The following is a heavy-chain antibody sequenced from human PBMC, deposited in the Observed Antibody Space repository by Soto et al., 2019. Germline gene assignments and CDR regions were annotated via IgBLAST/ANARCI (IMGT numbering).Heavy chain of an antibody. CDR1: GFSFSRYR. CDR3: AKDRQYPRDYFHY. Sequence: PGGSLRLSCAASGFSFSRYRMSWIRQAPGKGLEWVANIEQDGSEKYYVDSVKGRLTISRDNAQNSLYLQMDSLRAEDTAVYYCAKDRQYPRDYFHYWGQGTLVTVSS. D-gene: IGHD4-4*01. J-gene: IGHJ4*02. V-gene: IGHV3-7*03. CDR2: IEQDGSEK.